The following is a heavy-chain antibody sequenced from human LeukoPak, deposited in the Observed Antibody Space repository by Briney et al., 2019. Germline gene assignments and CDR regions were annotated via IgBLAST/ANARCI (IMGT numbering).Heavy chain of an antibody. CDR2: ISGSAGST. D-gene: IGHD5-24*01. CDR3: AKPRDGYNWGAFDI. CDR1: GFTFSSYA. J-gene: IGHJ3*02. Sequence: GGSLRLSCAASGFTFSSYAMSWVRQAPGKGLEWVSAISGSAGSTKYADTVKGRFTISRDNSKHTLYLQMNSLRAEDTAVYYCAKPRDGYNWGAFDIWGQGTMVTVSS. V-gene: IGHV3-23*01.